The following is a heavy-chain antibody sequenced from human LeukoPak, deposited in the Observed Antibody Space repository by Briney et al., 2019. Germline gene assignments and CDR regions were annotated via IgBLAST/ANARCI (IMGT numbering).Heavy chain of an antibody. CDR3: ARGGYGDYGTRGNWFDP. CDR2: IYSSGTT. J-gene: IGHJ5*02. D-gene: IGHD4-17*01. V-gene: IGHV4-59*01. CDR1: GGSISTYY. Sequence: SETLSLTCTVSGGSISTYYWTWIRQPPGKGLEWVGYIYSSGTTNYNPSLKSRVTISVDTSKNQFSLRLSSVTAADTAVYYCARGGYGDYGTRGNWFDPWGQGTLVTVFS.